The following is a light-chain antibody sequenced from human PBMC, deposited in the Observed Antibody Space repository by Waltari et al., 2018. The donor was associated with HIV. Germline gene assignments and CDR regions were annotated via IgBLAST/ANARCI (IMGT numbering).Light chain of an antibody. J-gene: IGKJ5*01. CDR1: QSVRSN. CDR2: GAS. CDR3: QQYDNWPPIT. Sequence: EIVMTQSPATLSVSPGERATLSCRASQSVRSNLAWYQQRPGQAPRLLLSGASTRATGVPARFSGSGSGTDFTLTISSLQSEDFAVYYCQQYDNWPPITFGQGTRLEIK. V-gene: IGKV3-15*01.